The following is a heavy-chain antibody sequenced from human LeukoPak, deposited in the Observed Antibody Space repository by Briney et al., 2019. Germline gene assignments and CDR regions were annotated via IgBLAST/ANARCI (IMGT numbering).Heavy chain of an antibody. D-gene: IGHD6-13*01. Sequence: SVKVSCKASGGTFSSYAISWVRQAPGQGLEWMGRIIPIFGTANYAQKFQGRVTITADKSTSTAYTELSSLRSEDTAVYYCARERGEAYSSSWYTQHWGQGTLVTVSS. J-gene: IGHJ1*01. CDR3: ARERGEAYSSSWYTQH. CDR1: GGTFSSYA. V-gene: IGHV1-69*06. CDR2: IIPIFGTA.